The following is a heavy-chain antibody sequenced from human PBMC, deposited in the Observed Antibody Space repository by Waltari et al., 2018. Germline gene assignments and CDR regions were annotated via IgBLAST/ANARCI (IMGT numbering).Heavy chain of an antibody. CDR3: ASRDGWWGYFDY. D-gene: IGHD2-15*01. Sequence: QVQLQESGPGLVKPSETLSLTCTVSGGSISSHYWSWIRQPPGKGLEWIGYIYYSGSTNYNPSLKSRVTISVDTSKNQFSLKLSSVTAADTAVYYCASRDGWWGYFDYWGQGTLVTVSS. V-gene: IGHV4-59*08. CDR2: IYYSGST. J-gene: IGHJ4*02. CDR1: GGSISSHY.